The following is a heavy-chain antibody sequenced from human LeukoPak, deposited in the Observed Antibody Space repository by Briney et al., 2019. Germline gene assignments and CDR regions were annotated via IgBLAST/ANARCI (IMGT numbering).Heavy chain of an antibody. D-gene: IGHD2-21*02. J-gene: IGHJ5*02. CDR3: ASAIAVVTAIPGWFDP. V-gene: IGHV1-69*05. CDR1: GGTFSSYA. Sequence: VASVKVSCKASGGTFSSYAISWVRQAPGQGLEWMGGIIPIFGTANYAQKFQGRVTITTDESTSTAYMELSSLRSEDTAVYYCASAIAVVTAIPGWFDPWGQGTLVTVSS. CDR2: IIPIFGTA.